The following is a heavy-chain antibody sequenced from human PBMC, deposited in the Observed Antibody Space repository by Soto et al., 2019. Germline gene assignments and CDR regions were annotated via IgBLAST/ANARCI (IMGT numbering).Heavy chain of an antibody. D-gene: IGHD5-12*01. CDR2: ISGSGGST. CDR3: AKDSVATLMDYYYYYLDV. V-gene: IGHV3-23*01. J-gene: IGHJ6*03. CDR1: GFTFSSYA. Sequence: EVQLLESGGGLVQPGGSLRLSCAASGFTFSSYAMSWVRQAPGKGLEWVSAISGSGGSTYYADSVKGRFTISRDNSKNTLYLQMNSLRGDDTAVYYCAKDSVATLMDYYYYYLDVWGKGTTVTVSS.